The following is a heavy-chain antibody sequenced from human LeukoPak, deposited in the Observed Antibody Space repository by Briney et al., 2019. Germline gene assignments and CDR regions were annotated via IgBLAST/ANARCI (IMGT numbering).Heavy chain of an antibody. CDR3: ARLLFGVVIKERPNWFDP. V-gene: IGHV5-51*01. D-gene: IGHD3-3*01. Sequence: GESLKISCKGSGYSFTSYWIGWVRQMPGKGLEWMGIIYPGDSDTRYSPSFQGQVTISADKSISTAYLQWSSLKASDTAMYYCARLLFGVVIKERPNWFDPWGQGTLVTVSS. CDR2: IYPGDSDT. CDR1: GYSFTSYW. J-gene: IGHJ5*02.